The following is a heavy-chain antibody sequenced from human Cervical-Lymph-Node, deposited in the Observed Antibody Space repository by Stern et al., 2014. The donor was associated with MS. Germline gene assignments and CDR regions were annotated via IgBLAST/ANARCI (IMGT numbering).Heavy chain of an antibody. D-gene: IGHD4-11*01. J-gene: IGHJ4*02. V-gene: IGHV5-51*03. CDR1: GYTFISYW. Sequence: VQLVQSGAEVKKPGESLKISCKPSGYTFISYWIGWVRQMPGRGLEWMGILYTGHSHTRYSPPFQGQVTISVDKSISTAYLQWSSLKASDTAIYYCARRSWDYRREYYFDFWGQGTLVTVSS. CDR2: LYTGHSHT. CDR3: ARRSWDYRREYYFDF.